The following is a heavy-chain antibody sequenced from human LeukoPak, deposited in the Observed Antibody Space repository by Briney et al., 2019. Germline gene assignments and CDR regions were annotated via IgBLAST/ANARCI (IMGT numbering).Heavy chain of an antibody. V-gene: IGHV3-30*02. D-gene: IGHD1-26*01. Sequence: GGSLRLSCAASGFTFSSYGMHWVRQAPGKGLEWVAFIRHDGSDKYYADSVKGRFTISRDNSKNTLYLQMNSLRAEDMAVYYCARDGRGSYPIYYFDYWGQGTLVTVSS. CDR3: ARDGRGSYPIYYFDY. J-gene: IGHJ4*02. CDR1: GFTFSSYG. CDR2: IRHDGSDK.